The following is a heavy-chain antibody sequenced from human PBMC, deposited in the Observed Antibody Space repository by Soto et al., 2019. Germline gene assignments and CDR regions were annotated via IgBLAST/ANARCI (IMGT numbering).Heavy chain of an antibody. Sequence: SETLSLTCAVYGGSFSGYYWSWIRQPPGKGLEWIGEINHSGSTNYNPSLKSRITISKDTSKNQFSLKMRSVTAADTAVYYCARNPHCSGGSCYYYYFDYWGQGTLVTVSS. D-gene: IGHD2-15*01. CDR3: ARNPHCSGGSCYYYYFDY. J-gene: IGHJ4*02. V-gene: IGHV4-34*01. CDR2: INHSGST. CDR1: GGSFSGYY.